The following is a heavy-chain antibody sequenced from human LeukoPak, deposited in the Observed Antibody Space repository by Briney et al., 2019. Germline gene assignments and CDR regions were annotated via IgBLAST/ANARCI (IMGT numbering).Heavy chain of an antibody. CDR1: GFTFSSFG. CDR3: VRGVGVSRFNYLDP. Sequence: PGRSLTLSCAASGFTFSSFGMHWVRQAPGKGLEWVAVIWYDASNKYYADSVKGRFTISRDNSKNTPYLHMNSLRDDDTAVYYCVRGVGVSRFNYLDPWGQGTLVIVSS. V-gene: IGHV3-33*01. CDR2: IWYDASNK. D-gene: IGHD1-7*01. J-gene: IGHJ5*02.